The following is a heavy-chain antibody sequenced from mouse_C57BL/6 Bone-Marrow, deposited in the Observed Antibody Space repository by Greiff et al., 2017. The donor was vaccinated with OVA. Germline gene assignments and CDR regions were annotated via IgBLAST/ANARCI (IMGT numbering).Heavy chain of an antibody. V-gene: IGHV2-3*01. Sequence: VMLVESGPGLVAPSQSLSITCTVSGFSLTSYGVSWVRQPPGKGLEWLGVIWGDGSTHYHSALISRLSISKDNSTSQFFLKLNSLQTDDTATYYCTQGTGTDYWGQGTTLTVSS. D-gene: IGHD4-1*01. CDR1: GFSLTSYG. CDR3: TQGTGTDY. J-gene: IGHJ2*01. CDR2: IWGDGST.